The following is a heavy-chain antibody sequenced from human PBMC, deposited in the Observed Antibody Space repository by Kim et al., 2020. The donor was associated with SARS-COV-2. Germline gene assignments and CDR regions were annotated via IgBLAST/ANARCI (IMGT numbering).Heavy chain of an antibody. CDR1: GFTFSSYA. CDR3: AREPRGYCSSTSCYARGFDY. CDR2: ISYDGSNN. D-gene: IGHD2-2*01. J-gene: IGHJ4*01. Sequence: GGSLRLSCAASGFTFSSYAMHWVRQAPGKGLEWVAVISYDGSNNYYADSVKGRFTISRDNSKNALYRQMSSLRAEDTAVYYCAREPRGYCSSTSCYARGFDYWGRNPGHRLL. V-gene: IGHV3-30*04.